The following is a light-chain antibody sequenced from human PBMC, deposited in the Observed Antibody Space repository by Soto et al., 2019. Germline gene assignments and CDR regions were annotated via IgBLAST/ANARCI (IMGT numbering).Light chain of an antibody. CDR1: QSVSSN. V-gene: IGKV3-15*01. Sequence: EIVMTQSPATLSVSPGERATLSCRASQSVSSNLVWYQQKPGQAPRLLIYGASTRATGVPARFTGSGSGTEFTLTITSLQSEDFTVCYCQQSSKWPPTFGPGTKVDIK. CDR3: QQSSKWPPT. J-gene: IGKJ1*01. CDR2: GAS.